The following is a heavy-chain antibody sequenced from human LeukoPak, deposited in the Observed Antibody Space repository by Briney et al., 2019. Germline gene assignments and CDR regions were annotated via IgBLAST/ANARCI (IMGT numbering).Heavy chain of an antibody. Sequence: ASVKVSCKASGYTFTNYGLSWVRQAPGQGLEWMGWISAYNGNTNYAQKLQGRVTMTTDTPTSTAYMELRSLRSDDTAVYYCARVDRVGASRGCDYWGQGTLVTVSS. J-gene: IGHJ4*02. CDR1: GYTFTNYG. CDR2: ISAYNGNT. V-gene: IGHV1-18*01. D-gene: IGHD1-26*01. CDR3: ARVDRVGASRGCDY.